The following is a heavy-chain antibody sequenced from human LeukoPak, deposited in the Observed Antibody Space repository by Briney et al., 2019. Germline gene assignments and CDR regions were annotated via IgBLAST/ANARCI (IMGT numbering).Heavy chain of an antibody. CDR2: LSYDGTNK. CDR1: GFTFSSFA. CDR3: AKEIDYGGNSFDY. Sequence: GGSLRLSCAASGFTFSSFAMHWVRQAPGKGLEWVAVLSYDGTNKYYADSVKGRFTIYRDNSKNTLYLQMNSLRAEDTAIYYCAKEIDYGGNSFDYWGQGTLVTVSS. J-gene: IGHJ4*02. V-gene: IGHV3-30*18. D-gene: IGHD4-23*01.